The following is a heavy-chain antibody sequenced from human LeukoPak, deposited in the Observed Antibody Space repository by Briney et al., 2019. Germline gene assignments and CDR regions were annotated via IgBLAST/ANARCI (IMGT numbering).Heavy chain of an antibody. Sequence: PSETLSLTCTVSGGSISSSSYYWGWIRQPPGKGLEWIGSIYYSGSTYYNPSLKSRVTISVDTSKNQFSLKLSSVTAADTAVYYCARTDKLYYYYYMDVWGKGTSVTVSS. V-gene: IGHV4-39*01. J-gene: IGHJ6*03. D-gene: IGHD3-10*01. CDR1: GGSISSSSYY. CDR3: ARTDKLYYYYYMDV. CDR2: IYYSGST.